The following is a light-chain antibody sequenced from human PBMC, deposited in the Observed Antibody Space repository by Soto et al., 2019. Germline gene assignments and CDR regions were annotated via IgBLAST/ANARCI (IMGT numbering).Light chain of an antibody. J-gene: IGKJ1*01. CDR2: DAS. CDR3: QQYGSSLT. V-gene: IGKV3-20*01. CDR1: QSVSSY. Sequence: EIVLTQSPATLSLSPGERATLSCRASQSVSSYFAWYQQKPGQAPRLLIYDASNRATGIPARFSGSGSGTDFTLTISRLEPEDFAVYYCQQYGSSLTFGQGTKVDIK.